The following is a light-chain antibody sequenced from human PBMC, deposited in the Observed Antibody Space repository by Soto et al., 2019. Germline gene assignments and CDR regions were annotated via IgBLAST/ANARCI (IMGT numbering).Light chain of an antibody. Sequence: DIQLTQSPSSLSASVGDRVTITCRASQSMTSHLNWYQQTPGKAPKLLMFAASSLQSGVPSRFSGSGSGTDFTLTITSLQPEDFATYYCQQNYISPPTFGQGTKVEIK. J-gene: IGKJ1*01. CDR3: QQNYISPPT. CDR2: AAS. V-gene: IGKV1-39*01. CDR1: QSMTSH.